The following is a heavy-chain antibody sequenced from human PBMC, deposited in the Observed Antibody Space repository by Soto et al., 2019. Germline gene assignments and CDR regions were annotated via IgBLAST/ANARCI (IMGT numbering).Heavy chain of an antibody. V-gene: IGHV4-59*01. CDR3: ARGRGGTYDAFDI. J-gene: IGHJ3*02. CDR1: GGSLSSYF. D-gene: IGHD1-26*01. Sequence: QVQLQESGPGLVKPSETLSLTCSVSGGSLSSYFWSWIRQPPGKGLEWIGYIFYSGTTNYNPSLKSRVTISIDTSRNRFALKLNSVTAADTAVYYCARGRGGTYDAFDIWGQGTMVTVSS. CDR2: IFYSGTT.